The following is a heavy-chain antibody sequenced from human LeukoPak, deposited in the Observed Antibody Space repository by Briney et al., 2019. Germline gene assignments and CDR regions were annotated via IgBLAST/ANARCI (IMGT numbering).Heavy chain of an antibody. CDR1: GFTFGSYW. CDR3: ARVSDYGDHVGIYFDT. D-gene: IGHD4-17*01. J-gene: IGHJ4*01. Sequence: GGSLRLSCAASGFTFGSYWMSWVRQGPGEGLEWVANIKQNESEKYYVDSVKGRFSISRDNARNSLYLQINSLRAEDTAVYHCARVSDYGDHVGIYFDTWGQGTLVTVSS. V-gene: IGHV3-7*03. CDR2: IKQNESEK.